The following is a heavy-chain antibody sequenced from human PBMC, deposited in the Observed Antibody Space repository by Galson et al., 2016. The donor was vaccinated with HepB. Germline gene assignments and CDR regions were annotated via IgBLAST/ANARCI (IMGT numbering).Heavy chain of an antibody. D-gene: IGHD3-10*01. CDR3: AREENVVRGAPEDV. V-gene: IGHV5-10-1*01. J-gene: IGHJ6*02. CDR2: IDPSDSYA. Sequence: QSGAEVKKPGESLRISCKGSGYSFSNYWISWVRQMPGKGLEWMGRIDPSDSYARYSPSFQGHVTMSIDKSIRTAYLQWSSLKAPDTAMYYCAREENVVRGAPEDVWGQGTTVIVSS. CDR1: GYSFSNYW.